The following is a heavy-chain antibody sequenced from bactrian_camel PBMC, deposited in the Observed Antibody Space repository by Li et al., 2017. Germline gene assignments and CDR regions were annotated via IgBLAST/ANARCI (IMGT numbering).Heavy chain of an antibody. J-gene: IGHJ4*01. D-gene: IGHD3*01. CDR3: AAGSGVILPLDSKEYGL. V-gene: IGHV3S42*01. CDR1: GYTYY. Sequence: VQLVESGGGSAEAGGSLRLSCVASGYTYYMAWFRQVPGNEREGVAVLFTGSGRSTYADSVKGRFTISRDNAKNSIDLQMNNLKPEDTAMYYCAAGSGVILPLDSKEYGLWGQGTQVTVS. CDR2: LFTGSGRS.